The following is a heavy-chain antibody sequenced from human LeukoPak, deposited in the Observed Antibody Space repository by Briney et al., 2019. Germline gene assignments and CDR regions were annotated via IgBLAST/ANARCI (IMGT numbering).Heavy chain of an antibody. CDR3: ARVESGITIFGVVISPYFDY. Sequence: PSETLSLTFAVYGGSFSGYYWSWIRQPPGKGLEWIGEINHSGSTNYNPSLKSRVTISVDTSKNQFSLKLSSVTAADTAVYYCARVESGITIFGVVISPYFDYWGQGTLVTVSS. J-gene: IGHJ4*02. V-gene: IGHV4-34*09. D-gene: IGHD3-3*01. CDR2: INHSGST. CDR1: GGSFSGYY.